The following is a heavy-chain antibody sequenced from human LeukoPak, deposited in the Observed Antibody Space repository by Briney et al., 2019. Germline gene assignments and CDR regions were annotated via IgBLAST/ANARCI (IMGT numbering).Heavy chain of an antibody. CDR3: ARDGTVLSVVIMGYFDY. J-gene: IGHJ4*02. Sequence: PGGSLRLSCAASGFTFSSYSMNWVRQAPGKGLEWVSSISSSSSYIYYADSVKGRFTISRDNAKNSLYLQMNSLRAEDTAVYYCARDGTVLSVVIMGYFDYWGQGTLVTVST. D-gene: IGHD3-3*01. CDR2: ISSSSSYI. CDR1: GFTFSSYS. V-gene: IGHV3-21*01.